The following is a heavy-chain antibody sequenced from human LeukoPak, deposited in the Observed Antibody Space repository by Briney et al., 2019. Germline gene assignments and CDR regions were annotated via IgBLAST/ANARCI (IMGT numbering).Heavy chain of an antibody. V-gene: IGHV4-39*07. CDR1: GGSISISSYY. D-gene: IGHD3-9*01. J-gene: IGHJ4*02. Sequence: SETLSLTCSVSGGSISISSYYWGWIRQPPGKGLEWIVSIYYSGSTYYNPSLKSRVTISVDTSKNHFSLKLSSVTAADTAVYYCARAYYDILTGHHPPYFDYWGQGTLVTVSS. CDR3: ARAYYDILTGHHPPYFDY. CDR2: IYYSGST.